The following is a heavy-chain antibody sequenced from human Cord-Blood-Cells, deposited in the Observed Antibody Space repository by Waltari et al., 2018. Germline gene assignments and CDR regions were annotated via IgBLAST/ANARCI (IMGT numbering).Heavy chain of an antibody. CDR2: IRSKANSYAT. CDR3: TLQGGATDY. D-gene: IGHD1-26*01. Sequence: EVQLVESGGGLVQPGGSLTLSCAASGLTFSGAAMHWVSQASGKGLEWVGRIRSKANSYATAYSASVKGRFTISRDDSKNTAYLQMNRLKTEDTAVYYCTLQGGATDYWGQGTLVTVSS. J-gene: IGHJ4*02. V-gene: IGHV3-73*01. CDR1: GLTFSGAA.